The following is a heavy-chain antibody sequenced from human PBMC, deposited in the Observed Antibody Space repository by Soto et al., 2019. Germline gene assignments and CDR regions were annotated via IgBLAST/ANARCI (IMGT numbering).Heavy chain of an antibody. V-gene: IGHV4-59*01. Sequence: SETLSLTCTVSGGSISSYYWSWIRQPPGKGPEWIGYIYYSGSTNYNPSLKSRVTISVDTSKNQFSLKLSSVTAADTAVYYCAGLGDGYTFDYWGQGTLVTVSS. J-gene: IGHJ4*02. CDR3: AGLGDGYTFDY. CDR1: GGSISSYY. CDR2: IYYSGST. D-gene: IGHD5-12*01.